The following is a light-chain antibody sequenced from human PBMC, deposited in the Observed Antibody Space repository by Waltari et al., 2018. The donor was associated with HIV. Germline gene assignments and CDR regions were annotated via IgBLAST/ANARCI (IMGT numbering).Light chain of an antibody. Sequence: QSALTQPASIPGSPGQSIPISCTVSSLAIGLYDFVSWYLHLPTRETKRILYGLNLSQTPPPQLIFLGFNLGPPGVTSRFSASKSGDVASLTISGLQPEDEADYYCTSHTLTRILLFGGGTRLTVL. CDR2: GFN. V-gene: IGLV2-14*01. J-gene: IGLJ3*02. CDR1: SLAIGLYDF. CDR3: TSHTLTRILL.